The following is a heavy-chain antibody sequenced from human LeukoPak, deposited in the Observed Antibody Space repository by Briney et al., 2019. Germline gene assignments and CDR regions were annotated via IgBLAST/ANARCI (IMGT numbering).Heavy chain of an antibody. CDR1: GGSISSYY. J-gene: IGHJ4*02. CDR2: IYTSGST. Sequence: PSETLSLTCTVSGGSISSYYWSWIRQPAGKGLEWIGRIYTSGSTNYNPSLKSRVTMSVDTSKNQFSLKLSSVTAADTAVYYCARVYTGDFWSGYYFDYWGQGTLVTVSS. CDR3: ARVYTGDFWSGYYFDY. V-gene: IGHV4-4*07. D-gene: IGHD3-3*01.